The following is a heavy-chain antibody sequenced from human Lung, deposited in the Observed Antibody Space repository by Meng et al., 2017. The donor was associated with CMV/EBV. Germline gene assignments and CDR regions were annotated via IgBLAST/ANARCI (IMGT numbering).Heavy chain of an antibody. J-gene: IGHJ5*02. D-gene: IGHD2/OR15-2a*01. CDR2: ISTNTGTP. CDR1: GYTFSTYT. Sequence: QERLVQAGFECKTPGASVKFSCKASGYTFSTYTINWVRQAHGRGLEWMGWISTNTGTPTYTQGFTGRFVFSLDTSVSTAYLQISSLKAEDTAVYYCARGGNFDPWGQGTLVTVSS. CDR3: ARGGNFDP. V-gene: IGHV7-4-1*02.